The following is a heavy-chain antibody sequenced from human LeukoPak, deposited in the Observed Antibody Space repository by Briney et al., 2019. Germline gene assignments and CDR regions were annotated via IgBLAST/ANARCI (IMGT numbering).Heavy chain of an antibody. V-gene: IGHV3-30-3*01. D-gene: IGHD1-26*01. J-gene: IGHJ4*02. CDR1: GFNFDNFA. CDR3: VRDGSFGLDF. Sequence: PGGSLRLSCVVSGFNFDNFAMHWVRQPLGKGLEWVAVISYDGGNKYYADSVKGRFTISRDNSKNTLYLQMNSLRAEDTAVYYCVRDGSFGLDFWGQGTLVTVSS. CDR2: ISYDGGNK.